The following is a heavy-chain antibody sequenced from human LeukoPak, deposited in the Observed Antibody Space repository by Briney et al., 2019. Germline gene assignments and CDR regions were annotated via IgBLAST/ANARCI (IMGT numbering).Heavy chain of an antibody. V-gene: IGHV3-48*04. CDR1: GFTFSSYS. CDR2: ISSSSITI. CDR3: ARDRGGSYSAIDY. D-gene: IGHD2-15*01. J-gene: IGHJ4*02. Sequence: GGSLRLSCAASGFTFSSYSLNWVRLAPGKGLEWVSFISSSSITIYYADSVKGRFTISRDNAEKSLYLQMNSLRAEDTAVYYCARDRGGSYSAIDYWGQGTLVTVSS.